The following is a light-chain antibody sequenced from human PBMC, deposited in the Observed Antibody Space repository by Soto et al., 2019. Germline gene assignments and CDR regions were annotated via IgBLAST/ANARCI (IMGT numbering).Light chain of an antibody. CDR2: KAS. V-gene: IGKV1-5*03. J-gene: IGKJ1*01. CDR3: QQYGNSRGT. CDR1: QSISSW. Sequence: DIQMTQSTSTLSASVGDRVTITCQASQSISSWLAWYQQKPGKAPKLMIYKASTLKSGVPSRFSGSGSGTDFTLTISGLEPEDVAVYYCQQYGNSRGTFGQGTKVDIK.